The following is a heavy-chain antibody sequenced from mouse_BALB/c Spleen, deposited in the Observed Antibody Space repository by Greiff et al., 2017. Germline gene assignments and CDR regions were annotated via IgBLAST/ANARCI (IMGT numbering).Heavy chain of an antibody. CDR1: GYAFTNYL. J-gene: IGHJ4*01. Sequence: QVQLKESGAELVRPGTSVKVSCKASGYAFTNYLIEWVKQRPGQGLEWIGVINPGSGGTNYNEKFKGKATLTADKSSSTAYMQLSSLTSDDSAVYFCAREEAYYGPTGGAMDYWGQGTSVTVSS. D-gene: IGHD2-10*01. V-gene: IGHV1-54*01. CDR3: AREEAYYGPTGGAMDY. CDR2: INPGSGGT.